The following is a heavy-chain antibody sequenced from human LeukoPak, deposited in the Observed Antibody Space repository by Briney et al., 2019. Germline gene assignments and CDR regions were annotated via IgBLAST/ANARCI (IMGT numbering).Heavy chain of an antibody. CDR3: AREGTILKYDIFPLDY. D-gene: IGHD3-9*01. J-gene: IGHJ4*02. CDR1: GYTFTSYA. Sequence: ASVKVSCKASGYTFTSYAMHWVRQAPGQRLEWMGWINAGNGNTKYSQKFQGRVTITRDTSASTAYMELSSLRSEDTAVYYCAREGTILKYDIFPLDYWGQGTLVTVSS. V-gene: IGHV1-3*01. CDR2: INAGNGNT.